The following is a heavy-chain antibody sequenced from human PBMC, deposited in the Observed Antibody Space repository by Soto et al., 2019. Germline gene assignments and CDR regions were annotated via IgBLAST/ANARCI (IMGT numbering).Heavy chain of an antibody. D-gene: IGHD4-4*01. V-gene: IGHV3-66*01. CDR3: ARSPTRTNYSDYFDP. CDR1: GFTVSNSY. J-gene: IGHJ5*02. CDR2: IYSGGGT. Sequence: EVQLVESGGGLVQPGGSLRLSCAASGFTVSNSYMSWVRQAPGKGLEYVSVIYSGGGTYYAHSVKGRFTISRDNSKNTLYLHMNSLGAEDTAVYYCARSPTRTNYSDYFDPWGQGTLVTVSS.